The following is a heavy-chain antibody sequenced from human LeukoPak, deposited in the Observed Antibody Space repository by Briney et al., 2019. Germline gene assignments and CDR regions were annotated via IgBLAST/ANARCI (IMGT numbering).Heavy chain of an antibody. CDR2: INHSGST. V-gene: IGHV4-34*01. J-gene: IGHJ5*02. D-gene: IGHD6-19*01. Sequence: SETLSLTCAVYGGSFSGYYWSWLRQPPGKGLEWIGEINHSGSTNYNPSLKSRVTISVDTSKNQFSLKLNSVTAADTAVYYCARRIAVAGTPPFDPWGQGTLVTVSS. CDR3: ARRIAVAGTPPFDP. CDR1: GGSFSGYY.